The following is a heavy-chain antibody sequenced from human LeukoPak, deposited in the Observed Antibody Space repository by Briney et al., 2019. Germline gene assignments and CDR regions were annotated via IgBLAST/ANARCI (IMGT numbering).Heavy chain of an antibody. J-gene: IGHJ4*02. V-gene: IGHV3-23*01. CDR1: GFTFSSYA. CDR2: IGGSGVTT. D-gene: IGHD4-23*01. Sequence: GGSLRLSCAASGFTFSSYAMSWVRQAPGKGLEWVSGIGGSGVTTYYADSVKGRFTISRDNSKSTLFLQMNSLRAEDTAVYYCAKAKTVVTPLDYWGQGTLVTVSS. CDR3: AKAKTVVTPLDY.